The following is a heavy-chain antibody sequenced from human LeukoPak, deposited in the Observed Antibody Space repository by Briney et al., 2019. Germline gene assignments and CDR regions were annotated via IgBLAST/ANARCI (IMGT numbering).Heavy chain of an antibody. CDR3: ARGGGDAGYYFDY. CDR1: GGSISSYY. CDR2: INHSGST. Sequence: PSETLSLTCTVSGGSISSYYWSWIRQPPGKGLEWLGEINHSGSTNYNPSLKSRVTISVDTSKNQFSLKLSSVTAADTAVYYCARGGGDAGYYFDYWGQGTLVTVSS. J-gene: IGHJ4*02. V-gene: IGHV4-34*01. D-gene: IGHD1-14*01.